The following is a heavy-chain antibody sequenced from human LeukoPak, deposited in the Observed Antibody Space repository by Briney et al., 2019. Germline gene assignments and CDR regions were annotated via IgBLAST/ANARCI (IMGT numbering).Heavy chain of an antibody. J-gene: IGHJ6*02. Sequence: PGGSLRLSCAASGFTFSSYAMSWVRQAPGKGLEWVSAISGRGGSTYYADSVKGRFTISRDNSKNTLYLQMNSLRAEDTAVYYCAKGSGRATAAGIYYYYGMDVWGQGTTVTVSS. CDR1: GFTFSSYA. D-gene: IGHD6-13*01. V-gene: IGHV3-23*01. CDR3: AKGSGRATAAGIYYYYGMDV. CDR2: ISGRGGST.